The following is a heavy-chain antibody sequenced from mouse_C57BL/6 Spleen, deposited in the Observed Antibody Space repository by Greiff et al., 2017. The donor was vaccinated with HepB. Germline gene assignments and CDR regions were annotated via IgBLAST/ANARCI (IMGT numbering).Heavy chain of an antibody. CDR2: INPSSGYT. J-gene: IGHJ1*03. Sequence: VQLQESGAELARPGASVKMSCKASGYTFTSYTMHWVKQRPGQGLEWIGYINPSSGYTKYNQKFKDKATLTADKSSSTAYMQLSSLTSEDSAVYYCARGPLHGSSYWYFDVWGTGTTVTVSS. D-gene: IGHD1-1*01. CDR1: GYTFTSYT. CDR3: ARGPLHGSSYWYFDV. V-gene: IGHV1-4*01.